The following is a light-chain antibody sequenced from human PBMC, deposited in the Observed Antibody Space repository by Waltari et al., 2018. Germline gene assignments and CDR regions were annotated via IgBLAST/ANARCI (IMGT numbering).Light chain of an antibody. CDR1: ISDVGTYNL. Sequence: QSALTQPASVSGSPGQSITIPCTGTISDVGTYNLVSWYQQRPGKAPKLIIYEDNKRPSGVSDRLSGSKSGNTASLTISGLQAEDEADYYCCTYVGRTTFHVTFGGGTKLTVL. V-gene: IGLV2-23*02. CDR2: EDN. J-gene: IGLJ2*01. CDR3: CTYVGRTTFHVT.